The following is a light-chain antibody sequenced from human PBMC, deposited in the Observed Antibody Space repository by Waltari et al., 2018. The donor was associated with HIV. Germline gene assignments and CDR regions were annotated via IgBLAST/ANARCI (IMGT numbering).Light chain of an antibody. J-gene: IGKJ1*01. Sequence: DIQMTQSPSTLSASVGDRVTITCRASQSIRSWLAWYQQKPGKAPKLLIYKASSLESGVPSRFSGSESGTEFTLTISSLQPDDFATYYCQQYNSYWTFGQGPK. V-gene: IGKV1-5*03. CDR2: KAS. CDR1: QSIRSW. CDR3: QQYNSYWT.